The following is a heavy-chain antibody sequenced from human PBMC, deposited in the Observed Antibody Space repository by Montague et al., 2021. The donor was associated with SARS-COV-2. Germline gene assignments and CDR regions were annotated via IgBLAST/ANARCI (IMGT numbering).Heavy chain of an antibody. CDR3: AHQYYDYVWGSYRPDYFDY. CDR2: IFWDDEK. D-gene: IGHD3-16*02. CDR1: GFSLSTGGVG. Sequence: PALVKPTQTLTLTCSFSGFSLSTGGVGVDWIRQSPGKGLEWLGVIFWDDEKRYNPTLKTRLTISKGTSQNQVVITLTDMGPADTATYFCAHQYYDYVWGSYRPDYFDYWGLGTLVTVSS. V-gene: IGHV2-5*02. J-gene: IGHJ4*02.